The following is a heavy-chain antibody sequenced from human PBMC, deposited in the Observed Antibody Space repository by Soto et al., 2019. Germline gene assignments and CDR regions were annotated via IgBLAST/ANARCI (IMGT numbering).Heavy chain of an antibody. CDR2: IWFDGSNK. V-gene: IGHV3-33*01. D-gene: IGHD3-22*01. J-gene: IGHJ4*02. CDR1: GFSFSTYG. Sequence: GGSLRLSCAASGFSFSTYGMHWVRQAPGKGLECVAVIWFDGSNKQYADSVKGRFTISRDNSKNTLYLQMNSLIVEDTAVYYCARDNSDSGGYYYFDYWGQGTLVTV. CDR3: ARDNSDSGGYYYFDY.